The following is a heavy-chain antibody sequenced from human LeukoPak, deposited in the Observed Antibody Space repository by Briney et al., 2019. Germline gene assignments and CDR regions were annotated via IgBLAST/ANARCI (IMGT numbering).Heavy chain of an antibody. D-gene: IGHD1-1*01. CDR2: IYYSGST. CDR3: ARHPPRSRGYGRLSYFDY. CDR1: GGSISSSSYY. V-gene: IGHV4-39*01. J-gene: IGHJ4*02. Sequence: SETLSLTCTVSGGSISSSSYYWGWIRQPPGKGLEWIGSIYYSGSTYYNPSLKSRVTISVDTSKNQFSLKLSSVTAADTAVYYCARHPPRSRGYGRLSYFDYWGQGTLVTVSS.